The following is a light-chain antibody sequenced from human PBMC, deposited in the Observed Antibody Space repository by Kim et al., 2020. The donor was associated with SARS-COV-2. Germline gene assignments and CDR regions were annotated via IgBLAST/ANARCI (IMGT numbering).Light chain of an antibody. V-gene: IGKV1-16*01. J-gene: IGKJ4*01. CDR1: QGISKY. CDR3: QQYDSYPLT. Sequence: DIQMTQSPHSLSASVGDRVTITCRASQGISKYLAWYQQKPGKALKSLIYGASSLQSGVPSRFSASGSGTDFTLTITSLQPEDFASYYCQQYDSYPLTFGGGTKVDIK. CDR2: GAS.